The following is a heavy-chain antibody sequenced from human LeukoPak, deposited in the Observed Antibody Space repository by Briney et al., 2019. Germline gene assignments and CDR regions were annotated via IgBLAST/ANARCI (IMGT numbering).Heavy chain of an antibody. CDR1: GYTFTSYY. V-gene: IGHV1-2*02. CDR3: ARAKAGPYYYANTAYSDLFDF. CDR2: INPNSGGT. Sequence: ASVKVSCKASGYTFTSYYMHWVRQAPGQGLEWMGWINPNSGGTNYAQKFRGRVTMTSDTSISTAFMNLNRLRSDDTAVYYCARAKAGPYYYANTAYSDLFDFWGQGTLVTVAS. J-gene: IGHJ4*02. D-gene: IGHD3-16*01.